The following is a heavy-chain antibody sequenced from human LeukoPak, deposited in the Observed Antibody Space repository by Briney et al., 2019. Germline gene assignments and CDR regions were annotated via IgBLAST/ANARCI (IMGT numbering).Heavy chain of an antibody. V-gene: IGHV4-34*01. CDR3: ARRYYYNLGSFPFDF. CDR1: GGPFSGYF. Sequence: PSETLSLTCAVSGGPFSGYFWSWIRQSSGKGLEWIGGIHNSGTTNYNPSLNSRVTISEDTSKNQFYLNLSSVTAADTAVYYCARRYYYNLGSFPFDFWGQGTLVTVSS. J-gene: IGHJ4*02. CDR2: IHNSGTT. D-gene: IGHD3-10*01.